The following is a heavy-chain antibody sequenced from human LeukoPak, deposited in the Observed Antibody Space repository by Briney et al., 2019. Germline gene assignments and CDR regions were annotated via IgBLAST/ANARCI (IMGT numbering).Heavy chain of an antibody. CDR1: GFTFSTFA. CDR2: IFPSGGEI. J-gene: IGHJ4*02. D-gene: IGHD6-19*01. CDR3: AKGFDVAAFSGYFDY. Sequence: GGSLRLSCAASGFTFSTFAMIWVRQPPGKGLEWVSSIFPSGGEIHYADSVRGRFTISRDNSKSTLSLQMNSLRADDTAVYYCAKGFDVAAFSGYFDYWGQGTLVTVSS. V-gene: IGHV3-23*01.